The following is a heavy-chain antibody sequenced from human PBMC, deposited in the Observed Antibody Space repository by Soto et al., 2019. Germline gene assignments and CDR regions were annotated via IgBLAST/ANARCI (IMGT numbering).Heavy chain of an antibody. D-gene: IGHD6-25*01. CDR2: IYPGDSDT. J-gene: IGHJ3*02. Sequence: PGESLKISCKGSGYTFTACWIGWVRQMPGKGLEWMGIIYPGDSDTRYSPSFQGQVTISADKSISTAYLQWSSLKASDTAMFYCARGGYSGNSKDPFYIWGPGTMVTVSS. CDR1: GYTFTACW. CDR3: ARGGYSGNSKDPFYI. V-gene: IGHV5-51*01.